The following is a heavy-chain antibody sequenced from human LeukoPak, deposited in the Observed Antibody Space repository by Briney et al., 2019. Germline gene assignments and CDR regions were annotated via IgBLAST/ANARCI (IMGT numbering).Heavy chain of an antibody. Sequence: ASVTVSCKASGYTFTSYGISWVRQARGQGLEWMGWISAYNGNTNYAPKLQGRVTMTTDTSTSTAYMELRSLRSDDTAVYYCASGRDSSGDYWGQETLVTVSS. D-gene: IGHD5-18*01. CDR3: ASGRDSSGDY. J-gene: IGHJ4*02. CDR1: GYTFTSYG. V-gene: IGHV1-18*01. CDR2: ISAYNGNT.